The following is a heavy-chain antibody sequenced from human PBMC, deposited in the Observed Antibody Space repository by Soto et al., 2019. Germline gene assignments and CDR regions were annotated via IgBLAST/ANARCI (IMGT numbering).Heavy chain of an antibody. CDR2: IKKDGSEK. CDR3: ARDPLNF. CDR1: GFTFSSYW. V-gene: IGHV3-7*01. Sequence: EVQLVESGAGLVQPGGSLRLSCVGCGFTFSSYWMSWVRQAPGKGLEWVANIKKDGSEKFHVDSVKGRFTISSDNARNSLYLQMNSLRVEDTAVYYCARDPLNFWGQGPLVTVSS. J-gene: IGHJ4*02.